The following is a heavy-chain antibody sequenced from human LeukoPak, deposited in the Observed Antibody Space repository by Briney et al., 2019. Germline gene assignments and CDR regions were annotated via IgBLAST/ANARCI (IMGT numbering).Heavy chain of an antibody. V-gene: IGHV4-38-2*01. CDR1: GYSISSGYY. D-gene: IGHD3-16*01. Sequence: PSETLSLTCAVSGYSISSGYYWGWIRQPPGKGLEWIGSIYHSGSTYYNPSLKSRVTISVDTSKNQFSLKLSSVTAADTAVYYCARISYAYAYMDVWAKGTTVTVSS. CDR3: ARISYAYAYMDV. CDR2: IYHSGST. J-gene: IGHJ6*03.